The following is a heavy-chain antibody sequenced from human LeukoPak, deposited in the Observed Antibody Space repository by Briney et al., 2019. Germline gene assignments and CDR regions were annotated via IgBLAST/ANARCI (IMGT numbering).Heavy chain of an antibody. CDR2: IYHTGST. Sequence: ASETLSLTRTVSGYSISSGYYWGWIRQPPGKGLEWIGNIYHTGSTYYNPSLKSRVTISVDTSKNQFSLKLSSVTAADTAVYFCASDRSGYYYVDYWGQGTLVTVSS. CDR3: ASDRSGYYYVDY. D-gene: IGHD3-22*01. J-gene: IGHJ4*02. CDR1: GYSISSGYY. V-gene: IGHV4-38-2*02.